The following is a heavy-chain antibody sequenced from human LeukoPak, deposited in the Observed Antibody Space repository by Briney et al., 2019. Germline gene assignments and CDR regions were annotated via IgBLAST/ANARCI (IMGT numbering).Heavy chain of an antibody. CDR2: IYPGDSDT. CDR3: ARPSSSSWYPIYYFDY. CDR1: GYSFTNHW. J-gene: IGHJ4*02. V-gene: IGHV5-51*01. D-gene: IGHD6-13*01. Sequence: ESLKISRKGSGYSFTNHWIGWVRQMPGKGLEWMGIIYPGDSDTRYSPSFQGQVTISADKTISTAYLQWSSLKASDTAMYYCARPSSSSWYPIYYFDYWGQGTLVTVSS.